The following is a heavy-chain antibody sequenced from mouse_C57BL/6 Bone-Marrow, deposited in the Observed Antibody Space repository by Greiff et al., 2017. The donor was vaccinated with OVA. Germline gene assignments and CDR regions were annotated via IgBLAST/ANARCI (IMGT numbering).Heavy chain of an antibody. V-gene: IGHV5-4*01. J-gene: IGHJ3*01. D-gene: IGHD2-4*01. Sequence: EVKLVESGGGLVKPGGSLKLSCAASGFTFSSYAMSWVRQTPEKRLEWVATISDGGSYTYYPDNVKGRFTISRDNAKNNLYLQMSHLKSEETAMYYCARDTRLRRDWFAYWGQGTLVTVSA. CDR3: ARDTRLRRDWFAY. CDR1: GFTFSSYA. CDR2: ISDGGSYT.